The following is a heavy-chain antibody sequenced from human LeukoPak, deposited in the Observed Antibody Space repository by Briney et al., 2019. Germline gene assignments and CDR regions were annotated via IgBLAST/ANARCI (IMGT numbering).Heavy chain of an antibody. V-gene: IGHV1-69*05. CDR3: ARDLVGYSSSSVLDY. Sequence: SVKVSCKASGGTFSSYAISWVRQAPGQGLEWMGGIIPIFGTANYAQKFQGRVTITTDESTSTAYMELSSLRSEDTAVYYCARDLVGYSSSSVLDYWGQGTLVTVSS. CDR1: GGTFSSYA. J-gene: IGHJ4*02. CDR2: IIPIFGTA. D-gene: IGHD6-6*01.